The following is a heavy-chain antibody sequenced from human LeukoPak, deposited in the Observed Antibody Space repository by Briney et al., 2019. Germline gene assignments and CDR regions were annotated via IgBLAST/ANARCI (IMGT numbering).Heavy chain of an antibody. J-gene: IGHJ1*01. V-gene: IGHV3-23*01. D-gene: IGHD4-17*01. Sequence: PGGSLRLSCAASGFTFSRYVMNWVRQVPGRRPDWVSSISATGGEIFYADSVKGRFTISRDNSKNTLYLQMNSLRAEDTAVYYCAKEIYGDSTGGRFQHWGQGTLVTVSS. CDR3: AKEIYGDSTGGRFQH. CDR1: GFTFSRYV. CDR2: ISATGGEI.